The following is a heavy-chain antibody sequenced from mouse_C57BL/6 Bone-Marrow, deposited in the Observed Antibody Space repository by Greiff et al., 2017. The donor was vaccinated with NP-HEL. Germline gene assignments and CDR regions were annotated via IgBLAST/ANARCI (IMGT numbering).Heavy chain of an antibody. CDR3: ARGEDYDGYYVAMDY. Sequence: EVKLMESGGGLVKPGGSLKLSCAASGFTFSSYAMSWVRQTPEKRLEWVATISDGGSYTYYPDNVKGRFTISRDNAKNHLYLQMSHLKSEDTAMYYCARGEDYDGYYVAMDYWGQGTSVTVSS. J-gene: IGHJ4*01. CDR1: GFTFSSYA. V-gene: IGHV5-4*03. D-gene: IGHD2-3*01. CDR2: ISDGGSYT.